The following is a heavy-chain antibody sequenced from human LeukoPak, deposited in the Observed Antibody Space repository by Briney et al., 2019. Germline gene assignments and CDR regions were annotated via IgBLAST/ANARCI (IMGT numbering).Heavy chain of an antibody. CDR1: GFTFADHV. CDR3: VKEASDPHFFDF. V-gene: IGHV3-43*02. CDR2: ISEDDDT. J-gene: IGHJ4*02. Sequence: GGSLRLSCVASGFTFADHVFHWIRQVPGKGLEWLAFISEDDDTYYADSVQGRFTISRDNSKNSLYFELQSLTTDDAALYYCVKEASDPHFFDFWGQGTLVTVSS.